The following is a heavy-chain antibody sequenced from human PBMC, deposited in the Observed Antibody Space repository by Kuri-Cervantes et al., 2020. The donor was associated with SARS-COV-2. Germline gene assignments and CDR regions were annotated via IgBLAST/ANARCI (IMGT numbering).Heavy chain of an antibody. CDR1: GFTVSSNY. CDR2: IYNGGDT. Sequence: GESLKISCAASGFTVSSNYMSWVRQAPGKGLEWVSAIYNGGDTYYADSVKGRFTISRDNSKNTLYLQMNSLRAEDTAVYYCARDGVLYYYDSSFSSDFDYWGQGTLVTVSS. V-gene: IGHV3-53*05. CDR3: ARDGVLYYYDSSFSSDFDY. J-gene: IGHJ4*02. D-gene: IGHD3-22*01.